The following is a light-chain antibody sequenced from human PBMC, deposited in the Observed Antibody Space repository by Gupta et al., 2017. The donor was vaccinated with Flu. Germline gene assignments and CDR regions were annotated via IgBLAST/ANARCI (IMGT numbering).Light chain of an antibody. CDR2: GSS. CDR3: QQYGGSPLYT. J-gene: IGKJ2*01. CDR1: QSISTNY. V-gene: IGKV3-20*01. Sequence: EIVFTQSPGTLSLSPGEGATLSCRASQSISTNYLAWYQQKPGQAPRLLIYGSSTRATGIPERVSGSGSGTDCTLTISRLEPADSAVYFCQQYGGSPLYTFGQGTKLEIK.